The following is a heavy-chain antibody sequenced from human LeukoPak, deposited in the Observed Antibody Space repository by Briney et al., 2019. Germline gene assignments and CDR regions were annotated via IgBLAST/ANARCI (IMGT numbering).Heavy chain of an antibody. D-gene: IGHD3-22*01. CDR1: GFTFGDYA. J-gene: IGHJ4*02. CDR3: TRVYYYDSSGYSSYGY. Sequence: GGSLRLSCTASGFTFGDYAMSWVRQAPGKGLEWVGFIRSKAYGGTTEYAASVKGRFTISRDDSKSIAYLQMNSLKTEDTAVYYCTRVYYYDSSGYSSYGYWGQGTLVTVSS. V-gene: IGHV3-49*04. CDR2: IRSKAYGGTT.